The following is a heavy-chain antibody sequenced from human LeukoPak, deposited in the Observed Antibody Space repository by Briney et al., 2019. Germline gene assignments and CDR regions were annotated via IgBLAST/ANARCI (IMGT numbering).Heavy chain of an antibody. Sequence: SETLSLTCTVSGGSISSHYWSWIRRPPGKGLECIGYIYYSGSTNYNPSLKSRVTISVDTSKNQFSLKLSSVTAADTAVYYCARSYYYYMDVWGKGTTVTVSS. CDR3: ARSYYYYMDV. CDR1: GGSISSHY. CDR2: IYYSGST. J-gene: IGHJ6*03. V-gene: IGHV4-59*11.